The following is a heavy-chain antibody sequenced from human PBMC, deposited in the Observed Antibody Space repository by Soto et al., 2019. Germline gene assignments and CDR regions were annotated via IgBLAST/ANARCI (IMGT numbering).Heavy chain of an antibody. V-gene: IGHV3-30*18. CDR3: AKSGDYGDYP. D-gene: IGHD4-17*01. CDR2: ISYDGSNK. J-gene: IGHJ5*02. Sequence: QVQLVESGGGVSHLGRPRGLSGAASGLTFRVYAMHWVRQAPGKGLEWVAVISYDGSNKYYADSVKGRFTISRDNSKNTLYLQMNSLRAEDTAVYYCAKSGDYGDYPWGQGTLVTVSS. CDR1: GLTFRVYA.